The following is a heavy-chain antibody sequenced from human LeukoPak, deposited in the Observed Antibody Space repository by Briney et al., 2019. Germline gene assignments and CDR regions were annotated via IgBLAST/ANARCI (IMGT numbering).Heavy chain of an antibody. J-gene: IGHJ5*02. CDR2: INDDGSRT. Sequence: GGSLRLSCAASGFTFSSHWMHWVRQVPGKGLVWVSRINDDGSRTTYAGSVEGRFTISRDNTENTLYPQMNSLRAEDTAVYYCARGTQVYYYDGTINWFDPWGQGTLVTVSS. V-gene: IGHV3-74*01. CDR3: ARGTQVYYYDGTINWFDP. D-gene: IGHD3-22*01. CDR1: GFTFSSHW.